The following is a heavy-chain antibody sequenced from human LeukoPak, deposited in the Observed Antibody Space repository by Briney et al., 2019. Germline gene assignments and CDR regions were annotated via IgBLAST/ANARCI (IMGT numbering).Heavy chain of an antibody. CDR1: GYTLTELS. J-gene: IGHJ4*02. CDR3: ARNSY. CDR2: IYSGGST. Sequence: SCKVSGYTLTELSMHWVRQAPGKGLEWVSVIYSGGSTYYADSVKGRFTISRDNSKNTLYLQMNSLRAEDTAVYYCARNSYWGQGTLVTVSS. V-gene: IGHV3-53*01.